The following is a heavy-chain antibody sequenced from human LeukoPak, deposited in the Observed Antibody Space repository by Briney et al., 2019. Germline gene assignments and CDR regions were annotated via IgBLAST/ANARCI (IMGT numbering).Heavy chain of an antibody. CDR1: GGSISSGDYY. CDR2: IYYSGST. V-gene: IGHV4-30-4*08. Sequence: SQTLSLTCTVSGGSISSGDYYWSWIRQPPGKGLEWIGYIYYSGSTYYNPSLKSRVTISVDTSKNQFSLKLSSVTAADTAVYYCARGPSIQLWSDPYYYYGMDVWGQGTTVTVSS. D-gene: IGHD5-18*01. J-gene: IGHJ6*02. CDR3: ARGPSIQLWSDPYYYYGMDV.